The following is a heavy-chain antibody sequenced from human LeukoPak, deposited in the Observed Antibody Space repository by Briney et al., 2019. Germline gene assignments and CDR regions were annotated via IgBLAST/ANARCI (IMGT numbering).Heavy chain of an antibody. D-gene: IGHD6-13*01. V-gene: IGHV1-69*01. CDR2: IIPIFGTA. Sequence: ASVKVSCKASGGTFSSYAISWVRQAPGQGLEWMGGIIPIFGTANYAQKFQGRVTITADESTSTAYMELSSLRSEDTAVYYCALKGIAAAGTHFDYWGQGTLVTVSS. CDR1: GGTFSSYA. J-gene: IGHJ4*02. CDR3: ALKGIAAAGTHFDY.